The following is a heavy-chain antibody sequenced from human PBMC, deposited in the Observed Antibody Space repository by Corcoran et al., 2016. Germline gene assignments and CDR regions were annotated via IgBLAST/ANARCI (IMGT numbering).Heavy chain of an antibody. J-gene: IGHJ6*02. Sequence: QVQLQESGPGLVKPSETLSLTCTVSGGSISSYYWSWIRQPPGKGLEWIGYIYYSGSTNYNPSLKSRVTISVDTSKNQFSLKLSSVTAADTAVYYCASQYSGSLIGYYGMDVWGQGTTVTVSS. V-gene: IGHV4-59*01. CDR2: IYYSGST. D-gene: IGHD1-26*01. CDR1: GGSISSYY. CDR3: ASQYSGSLIGYYGMDV.